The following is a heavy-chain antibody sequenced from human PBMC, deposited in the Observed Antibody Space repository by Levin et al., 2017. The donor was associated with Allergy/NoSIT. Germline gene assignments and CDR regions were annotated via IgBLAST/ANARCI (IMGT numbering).Heavy chain of an antibody. CDR1: GFRFSEYD. CDR3: ARALYSEYYFYGADV. CDR2: IGTAGDT. Sequence: GGSLRLSCAASGFRFSEYDMHWVRQSVGKGLEWVSAIGTAGDTYYSGSVKGRFTISREDAKKSLHLQMNSLRAGDTAVYYCARALYSEYYFYGADVWGQGTKVTVSS. J-gene: IGHJ6*02. D-gene: IGHD4-11*01. V-gene: IGHV3-13*01.